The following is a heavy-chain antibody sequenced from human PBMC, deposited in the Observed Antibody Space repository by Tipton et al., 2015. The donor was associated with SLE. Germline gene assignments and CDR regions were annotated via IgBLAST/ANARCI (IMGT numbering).Heavy chain of an antibody. CDR2: TSESGGGT. CDR3: VLRPDNEGVGRGY. Sequence: GSLRLSCATSGFTFWRHDMGWVRQAPGKGLEWVSVTSESGGGTHYINSVRGRFTISRDISRDILYLQMNSLRGEETVLYYCVLRPDNEGVGRGYWGQGILVTVSS. J-gene: IGHJ4*02. V-gene: IGHV3-23*01. CDR1: GFTFWRHD. D-gene: IGHD1-26*01.